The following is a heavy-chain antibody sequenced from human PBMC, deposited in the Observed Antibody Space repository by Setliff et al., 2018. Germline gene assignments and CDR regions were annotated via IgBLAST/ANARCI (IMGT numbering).Heavy chain of an antibody. J-gene: IGHJ3*02. Sequence: PGESLKISCKGSGYSLTSYWIAWVRQMPGKGLEWMGAIYPGDSDTRHSPSFQGQVTISADKSISTAYLQWSSLEASDTAMYYCARLGAPASHDAFDIWGQGTMVTVSS. V-gene: IGHV5-51*01. CDR1: GYSLTSYW. D-gene: IGHD6-25*01. CDR3: ARLGAPASHDAFDI. CDR2: IYPGDSDT.